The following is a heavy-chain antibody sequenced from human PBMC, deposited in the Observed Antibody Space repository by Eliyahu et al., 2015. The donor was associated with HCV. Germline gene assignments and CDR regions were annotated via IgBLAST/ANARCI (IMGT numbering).Heavy chain of an antibody. V-gene: IGHV2-26*01. CDR3: XRAVDTAMDPFYFDY. CDR2: IFSNDEK. Sequence: QVTLKESGPVLVKPTXXXTLTCTVSGFSLXNXRMGVSWIRQPPGKALEWLAHIFSNDEKSYSTSLKSRLTISKDTSKSQVVLTMTNMDPVDTATYYCXRAVDTAMDPFYFDYWGQGTLVTVSS. D-gene: IGHD5-18*01. CDR1: GFSLXNXRMG. J-gene: IGHJ4*02.